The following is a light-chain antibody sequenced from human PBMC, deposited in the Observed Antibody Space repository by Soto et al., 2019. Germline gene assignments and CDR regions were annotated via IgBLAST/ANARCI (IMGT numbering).Light chain of an antibody. CDR3: QTWGTGIVI. Sequence: QSVLTQSPSASASLGASVKLTCTLSRGHSTYAIAWHQQQPEKGPRFLMKLNSDGSHNRGDGIPDRFSGSSSGAERYLSISGLQSEDEAEYYCQTWGTGIVILGGGTKLTVL. CDR2: LNSDGSH. CDR1: RGHSTYA. J-gene: IGLJ2*01. V-gene: IGLV4-69*01.